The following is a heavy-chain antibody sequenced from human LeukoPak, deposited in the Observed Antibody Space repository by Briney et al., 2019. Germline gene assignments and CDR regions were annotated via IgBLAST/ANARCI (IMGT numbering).Heavy chain of an antibody. CDR2: ISGSGGST. J-gene: IGHJ4*02. CDR1: GFTFSSYG. D-gene: IGHD3-22*01. V-gene: IGHV3-23*01. Sequence: GGTLRLSCAASGFTFSSYGMSWVRQAPGKGLEWVSAISGSGGSTYYADSVKGRFTISRDNSKNTLYLQMNSLRAEDTVVYYCAKTPPGYYDSSGPYYFDYWGQGTLVTVSS. CDR3: AKTPPGYYDSSGPYYFDY.